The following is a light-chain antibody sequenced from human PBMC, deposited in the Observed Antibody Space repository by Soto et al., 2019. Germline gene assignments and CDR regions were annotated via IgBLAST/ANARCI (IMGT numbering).Light chain of an antibody. CDR2: GAS. CDR3: HHYNNWWA. J-gene: IGKJ1*01. V-gene: IGKV3D-15*01. Sequence: EIVLTQSPATRSLSPGERATLSCRASQSVRSYLAWYQQTPGQAPRLLIYGASSRATGIPDRFSGSGSGTLFPLTNSSMNSEDFAVYDCHHYNNWWAFGQGTKVDIK. CDR1: QSVRSY.